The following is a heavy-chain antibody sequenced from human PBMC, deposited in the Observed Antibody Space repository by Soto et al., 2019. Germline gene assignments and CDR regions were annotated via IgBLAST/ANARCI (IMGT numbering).Heavy chain of an antibody. CDR1: GFSLSTSGVG. CDR2: IYWDDDK. J-gene: IGHJ5*02. V-gene: IGHV2-5*02. Sequence: QITLKESGPTLVKPTQTLTLTCTFSGFSLSTSGVGVGWIRQPPGKALEWLALIYWDDDKRYSPSLKSRLTTXKXTXXNQVVLTMTNMDPVDTATYYCAHHSSSWYGNWFDPWGQGTLVTVSS. D-gene: IGHD6-13*01. CDR3: AHHSSSWYGNWFDP.